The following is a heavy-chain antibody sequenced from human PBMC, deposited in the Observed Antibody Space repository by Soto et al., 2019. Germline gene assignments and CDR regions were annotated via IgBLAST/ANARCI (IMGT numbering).Heavy chain of an antibody. Sequence: QVQLQESGPGLVKPSETLSLTCTVSGGSISSYYWSWIRQPPGKGLEWIGYIYYSGSTNYNPSLKSRVTISVDTSKNQFSLKLSSVTAADTAVYYCAREGTTVDSYYYYGMDVWGQVTTVNVSS. D-gene: IGHD1-1*01. CDR2: IYYSGST. J-gene: IGHJ6*02. CDR3: AREGTTVDSYYYYGMDV. CDR1: GGSISSYY. V-gene: IGHV4-59*01.